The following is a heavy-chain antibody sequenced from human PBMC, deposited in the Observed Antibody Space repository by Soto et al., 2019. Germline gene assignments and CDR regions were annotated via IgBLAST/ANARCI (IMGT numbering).Heavy chain of an antibody. CDR2: IYYSGST. CDR3: ARARGYSGDDYDYDYGMDV. D-gene: IGHD5-12*01. Sequence: SETLSLTCSVSGGSVTSGHYYWSWIRQPPGKGLEWIGYIYYSGSTKYSPSLKSRVTISLDRSKSEFSLNLSSVTAADTAVYYCARARGYSGDDYDYDYGMDVWGQGTTVT. V-gene: IGHV4-61*01. J-gene: IGHJ6*02. CDR1: GGSVTSGHYY.